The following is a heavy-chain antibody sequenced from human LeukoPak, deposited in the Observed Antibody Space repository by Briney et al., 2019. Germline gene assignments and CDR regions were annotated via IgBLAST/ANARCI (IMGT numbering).Heavy chain of an antibody. V-gene: IGHV1-69*01. CDR2: IIPIFGTA. Sequence: ASVKVSCKASGGTFSSYAISWVRQAPGQGLEWMGGIIPIFGTANYAQKFQGRVTITADESTGTAYMELSSLRSEDTAVYYCARDREYYDSSGYYGTTFDYWGQGTLVTVSS. J-gene: IGHJ4*02. CDR3: ARDREYYDSSGYYGTTFDY. D-gene: IGHD3-22*01. CDR1: GGTFSSYA.